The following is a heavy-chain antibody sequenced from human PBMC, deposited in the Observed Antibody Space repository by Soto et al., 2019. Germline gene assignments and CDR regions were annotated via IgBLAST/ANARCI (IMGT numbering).Heavy chain of an antibody. Sequence: GGSLRLSCAASGFTFSSYSMNWVRQAPGKGLEWVSSISSSSSYIYYADSVKGRFTISRDNAENSLYLQMNSLRAEDTAVYYCARDGQATRFDYWGQGTLVTVSS. CDR3: ARDGQATRFDY. CDR2: ISSSSSYI. CDR1: GFTFSSYS. J-gene: IGHJ4*02. V-gene: IGHV3-21*01.